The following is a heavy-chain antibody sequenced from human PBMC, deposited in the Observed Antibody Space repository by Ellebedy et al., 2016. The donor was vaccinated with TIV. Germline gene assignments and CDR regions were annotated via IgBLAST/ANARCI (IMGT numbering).Heavy chain of an antibody. CDR1: GYFIINGYY. Sequence: SETLSLTCTVSGYFIINGYYWGWIRQPPGKGLEWLGNIFQTATTYYNPSLRSRVSISVDASRNQFSLKLNSVTAADTAIYYCVRYDSRGVGATAVDYWGQGTLVTVSS. CDR2: IFQTATT. D-gene: IGHD1-26*01. V-gene: IGHV4-38-2*02. CDR3: VRYDSRGVGATAVDY. J-gene: IGHJ4*02.